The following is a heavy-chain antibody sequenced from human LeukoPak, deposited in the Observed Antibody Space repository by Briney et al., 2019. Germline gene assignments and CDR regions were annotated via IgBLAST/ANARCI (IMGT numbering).Heavy chain of an antibody. V-gene: IGHV1-46*01. J-gene: IGHJ4*02. CDR2: INPSGGST. D-gene: IGHD3-3*01. CDR1: GYTFTSYY. Sequence: ASVKVSCKASGYTFTSYYMHWVRQAPGQGLEWMGIINPSGGSTSYAQKFQGRVTMTRDTSTSTVYMELSSLRSEDTAVYYCARDRRYITIFGVVIYYFDHWGQGTLVTVSS. CDR3: ARDRRYITIFGVVIYYFDH.